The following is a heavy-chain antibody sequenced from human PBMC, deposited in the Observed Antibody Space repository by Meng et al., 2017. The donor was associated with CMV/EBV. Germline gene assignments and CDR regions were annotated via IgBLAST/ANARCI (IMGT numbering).Heavy chain of an antibody. CDR3: AKVIRFLEWLFYYGMDV. Sequence: ETLSLTCAVYGGSFSGYYWSWIRQAPGKGLEWVSAISGSGGSTYYADSVKGRFTISRDNSKNTLYLQMNSLRAEDTAVYYCAKVIRFLEWLFYYGMDVWGQGTTVTVS. J-gene: IGHJ6*02. D-gene: IGHD3-3*01. CDR2: ISGSGGST. CDR1: GGSFSGYY. V-gene: IGHV3-23*01.